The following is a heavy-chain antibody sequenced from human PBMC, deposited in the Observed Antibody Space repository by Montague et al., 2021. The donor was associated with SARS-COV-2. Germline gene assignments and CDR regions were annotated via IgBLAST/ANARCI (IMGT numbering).Heavy chain of an antibody. CDR1: GGSINSAVYY. CDR2: IFYSGSA. J-gene: IGHJ4*02. Sequence: TLSLTCTVSGGSINSAVYYWSWIRQHPGKGLEWIGYIFYSGSAHYNPSLKNRVTISQDTSNNQFSLRLHSVTAADTAVYYCARGPSPKPLGDYAFDYWGQGTLVTVSS. V-gene: IGHV4-31*03. CDR3: ARGPSPKPLGDYAFDY. D-gene: IGHD4-17*01.